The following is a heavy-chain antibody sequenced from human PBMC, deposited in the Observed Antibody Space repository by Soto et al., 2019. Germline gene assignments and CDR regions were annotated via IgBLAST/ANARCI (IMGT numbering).Heavy chain of an antibody. J-gene: IGHJ6*02. CDR1: GFTFSHYG. V-gene: IGHV3-33*01. CDR2: IWHHGGNK. CDR3: VSDETQLERRPSYGKDV. Sequence: QMQLEESGGGVVQPGRSLRLSCVASGFTFSHYGMHWVRQAPGKGLEWVAVIWHHGGNKYYADSVKGRFTISRDNARNNLYLQMESLRGEDTGVYYCVSDETQLERRPSYGKDVWGRGTTVIVSS. D-gene: IGHD1-1*01.